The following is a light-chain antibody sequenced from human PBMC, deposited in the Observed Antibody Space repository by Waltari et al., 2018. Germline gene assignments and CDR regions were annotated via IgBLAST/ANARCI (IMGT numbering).Light chain of an antibody. CDR1: SPNIGADYD. V-gene: IGLV1-40*01. CDR2: GNN. J-gene: IGLJ1*01. CDR3: QSYDSSLSDSYV. Sequence: QSVLTQPPSVSGAPGQRVTISCTGSSPNIGADYDVPWYQQLPGTAPKLLIYGNNNRPSGVPDRFSGSKSGTSASLAITGLQAEDEADYFCQSYDSSLSDSYVFGTGTKVTVL.